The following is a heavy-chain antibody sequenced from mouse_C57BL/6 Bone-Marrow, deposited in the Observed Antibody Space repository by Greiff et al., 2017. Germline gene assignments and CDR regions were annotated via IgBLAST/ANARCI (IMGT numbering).Heavy chain of an antibody. CDR1: GFSLTSYG. Sequence: VKLQQSGPGLVAPSQSLSITCTVSGFSLTSYGVHWVRQPPGKGLEWLVVIWSDGSTTYNSAHKSRLSISKDNSKSHVFLKMNSLQTDDTAMYYCARHGVWDYAMDYWGQGTSVTVSS. CDR2: IWSDGST. CDR3: ARHGVWDYAMDY. D-gene: IGHD4-1*01. V-gene: IGHV2-6-1*01. J-gene: IGHJ4*01.